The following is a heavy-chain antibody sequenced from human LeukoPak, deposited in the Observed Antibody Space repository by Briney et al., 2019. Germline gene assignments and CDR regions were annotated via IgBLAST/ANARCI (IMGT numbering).Heavy chain of an antibody. CDR2: INSDGGST. J-gene: IGHJ3*02. Sequence: GGSLRLSCAASGFTFTSYWMHWVPQAPGKGLVWVSRINSDGGSTSYADSVKGRFTISRDNAKNTLYLQMNSLRAEDTAVYYCARGRAKWELLRAENDAFDIWGQGTMVTVSS. CDR1: GFTFTSYW. V-gene: IGHV3-74*01. D-gene: IGHD1-26*01. CDR3: ARGRAKWELLRAENDAFDI.